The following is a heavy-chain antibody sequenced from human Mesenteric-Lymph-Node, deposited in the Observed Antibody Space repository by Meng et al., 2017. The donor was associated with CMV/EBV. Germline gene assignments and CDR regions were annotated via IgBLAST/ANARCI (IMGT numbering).Heavy chain of an antibody. CDR3: ARGRIDY. CDR2: INHRGST. V-gene: IGHV4-34*01. Sequence: SETLSLTCAVYGGSLSGYYWAWIRQPPGKGLEWIGEINHRGSTNFNPSLKSRISMSMDTSRNQFSLKLSSVTAADTAVYYCARGRIDYWGQGTLVTVSS. J-gene: IGHJ4*02. CDR1: GGSLSGYY.